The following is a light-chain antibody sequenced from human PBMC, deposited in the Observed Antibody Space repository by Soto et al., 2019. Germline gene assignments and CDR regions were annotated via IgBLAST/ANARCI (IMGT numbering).Light chain of an antibody. J-gene: IGLJ2*01. V-gene: IGLV2-18*02. CDR2: EVT. CDR3: ISYTTTTTVVV. Sequence: QSALTQPPSVSGSPGQSVTISCTGSNNDIGAYNRVSWYQHPAGTAPKLIIYEVTNRPSGVPDRFSGSKSGNTASLTISGLQPEDEADYFCISYTTTTTVVVFGGGTKLTVL. CDR1: NNDIGAYNR.